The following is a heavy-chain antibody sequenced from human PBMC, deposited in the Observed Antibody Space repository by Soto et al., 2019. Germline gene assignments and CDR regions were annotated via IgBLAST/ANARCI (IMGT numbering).Heavy chain of an antibody. D-gene: IGHD5-18*01. Sequence: EVQLLESGGGLVQPGGSLRLSCAASGFTFSSYAMSWVRQAPGKGLEWVSAISGSGGSTYYADSVKGRFTISRDNSKNTLYLQMNSLRAEDTAVYYCAKEGGYRYGYVGEPFDYWGQGTLVTVSS. CDR1: GFTFSSYA. CDR3: AKEGGYRYGYVGEPFDY. J-gene: IGHJ4*02. V-gene: IGHV3-23*01. CDR2: ISGSGGST.